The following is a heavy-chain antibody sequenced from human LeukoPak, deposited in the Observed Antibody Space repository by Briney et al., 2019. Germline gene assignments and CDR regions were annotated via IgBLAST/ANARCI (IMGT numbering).Heavy chain of an antibody. Sequence: GGSLRLSCAASGFTFSSYGMHWVRQAPGKGLEWVAFIRYDGSNKYYADSVKGRFTISRDNSKDTLYLQMDSLRAEDTAVYYCAKSLRDYYDSSGCDYWGQGTLVTVSS. V-gene: IGHV3-30*02. D-gene: IGHD3-22*01. CDR2: IRYDGSNK. J-gene: IGHJ4*02. CDR3: AKSLRDYYDSSGCDY. CDR1: GFTFSSYG.